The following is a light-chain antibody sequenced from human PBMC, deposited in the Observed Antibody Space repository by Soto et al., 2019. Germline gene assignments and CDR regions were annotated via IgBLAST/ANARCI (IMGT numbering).Light chain of an antibody. CDR3: CSYAGTTHV. CDR1: SSDLGGYNY. CDR2: EVS. V-gene: IGLV2-11*01. Sequence: QSALTQPPSVSGSPGQSVPISCTGTSSDLGGYNYVSWYQQLLGKAPKLMIYEVSKRPSGVPDRFSGSNSGNTASLTISGLQAEDEADYYCCSYAGTTHVFGAGTKVSVL. J-gene: IGLJ1*01.